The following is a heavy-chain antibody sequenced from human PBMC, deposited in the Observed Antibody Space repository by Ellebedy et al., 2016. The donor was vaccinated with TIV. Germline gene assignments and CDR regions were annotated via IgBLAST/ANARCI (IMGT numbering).Heavy chain of an antibody. D-gene: IGHD5-18*01. J-gene: IGHJ4*02. CDR2: ITSAGDT. Sequence: GESLKISCAASGFTFSSHDMHWVRQPTGKGLEWVSGITSAGDTYYLGSVKGRFIISRDSAKNSLYLQMNSLRAEDTAVYYCATSPTPTPYSYGPQTYWGQGTLVTVSS. V-gene: IGHV3-13*01. CDR3: ATSPTPTPYSYGPQTY. CDR1: GFTFSSHD.